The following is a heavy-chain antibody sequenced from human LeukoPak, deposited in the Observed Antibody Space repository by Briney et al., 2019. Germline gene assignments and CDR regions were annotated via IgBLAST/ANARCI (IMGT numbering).Heavy chain of an antibody. Sequence: PGGSLRLSCAASGFTVSSNYMSWVRQAPGKGLEWVSVIYSGGSTYYADSVKGQFTISRDNSKDTLYLQMNSLRAEDTAVYYCARSDYFVMYYFDYWGQGTLVTVSS. CDR2: IYSGGST. J-gene: IGHJ4*02. D-gene: IGHD2/OR15-2a*01. CDR1: GFTVSSNY. V-gene: IGHV3-53*01. CDR3: ARSDYFVMYYFDY.